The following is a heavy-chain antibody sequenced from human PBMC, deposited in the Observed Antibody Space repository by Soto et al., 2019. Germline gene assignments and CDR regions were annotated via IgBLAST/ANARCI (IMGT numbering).Heavy chain of an antibody. D-gene: IGHD6-6*01. CDR3: ARRSIAARQDGMDF. V-gene: IGHV5-51*01. J-gene: IGHJ6*02. CDR2: IYPGDSDT. CDR1: GYSFTSYW. Sequence: GEAMKSSCEGSGYSFTSYWIGWVRQMPGKGLEWMGFIYPGDSDTRYSPSFQGQVTISADKSISTAYLQWSSLKASDTAMYYCARRSIAARQDGMDFRGQGTTVTVS.